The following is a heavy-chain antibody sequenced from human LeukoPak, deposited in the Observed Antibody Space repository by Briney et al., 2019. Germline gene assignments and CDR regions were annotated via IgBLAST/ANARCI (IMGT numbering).Heavy chain of an antibody. J-gene: IGHJ4*02. D-gene: IGHD1-26*01. Sequence: HTGGSLRLSCAASGFTITTYAVNWVRQAPGKGLEWVSGIGGGGTEYYADSVKGRFTISSDSSQNLVHLQMNSLTVEDTAVQYCARAQGALDYWGQGTLVTVSS. CDR2: IGGGGTE. CDR1: GFTITTYA. CDR3: ARAQGALDY. V-gene: IGHV3-23*01.